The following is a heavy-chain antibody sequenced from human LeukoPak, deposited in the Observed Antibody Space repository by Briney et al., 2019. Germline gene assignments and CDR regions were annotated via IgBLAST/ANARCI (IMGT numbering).Heavy chain of an antibody. V-gene: IGHV3-7*01. CDR1: GFTFSSYW. J-gene: IGHJ4*02. Sequence: GGSLRLSCAASGFTFSSYWMSWVRQAPGKGLEWVANIKQDGSEKYYVDSVKGRFTISRDNAKNSLYLQMNSLRAEDTAVYYCANSLWFGELVYWGQGTLVTVSS. CDR3: ANSLWFGELVY. D-gene: IGHD3-10*01. CDR2: IKQDGSEK.